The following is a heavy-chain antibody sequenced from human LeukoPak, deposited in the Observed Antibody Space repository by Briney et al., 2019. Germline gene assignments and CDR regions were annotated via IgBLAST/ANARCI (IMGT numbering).Heavy chain of an antibody. J-gene: IGHJ4*02. D-gene: IGHD3/OR15-3a*01. CDR1: GFTFSSFT. CDR3: ARDYQDWVY. V-gene: IGHV3-21*01. Sequence: GGSLRLSCAASGFTFSSFTMNWVRQAPGKGLEWVSSISSSGTYIYYADSVMGRFTISRDNAKNSLYLQMNSQRAEDTAVYYCARDYQDWVYWGQGTLVTVSS. CDR2: ISSSGTYI.